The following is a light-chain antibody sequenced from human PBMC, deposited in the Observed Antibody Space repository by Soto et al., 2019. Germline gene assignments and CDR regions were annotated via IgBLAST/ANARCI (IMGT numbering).Light chain of an antibody. J-gene: IGLJ1*01. CDR3: CSYAGSYIVV. V-gene: IGLV2-11*01. CDR2: DVT. CDR1: SSDVGGYNF. Sequence: QSALTQPRSVSGSPGQSVTISCTGTSSDVGGYNFVSWYQQHPGKAPKLMIYDVTKRPSGVPDRFSGSKSGNTASLTISGLQADDEADYYCCSYAGSYIVVFGSGTKVTVL.